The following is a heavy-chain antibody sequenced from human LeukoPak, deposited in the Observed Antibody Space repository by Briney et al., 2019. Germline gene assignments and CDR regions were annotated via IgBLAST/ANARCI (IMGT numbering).Heavy chain of an antibody. CDR2: IYYSGST. J-gene: IGHJ3*02. CDR3: ARDAIGIAAAYDAFDI. CDR1: GGSISSYY. V-gene: IGHV4-59*01. Sequence: PSETLSLTCTVSGGSISSYYWSWIRQPPGKGLEWIGYIYYSGSTNYNPSLKSRVTISVGTSKNQFSLKLSSVTAADTAVYYCARDAIGIAAAYDAFDIWGQGTMVTVSS. D-gene: IGHD6-13*01.